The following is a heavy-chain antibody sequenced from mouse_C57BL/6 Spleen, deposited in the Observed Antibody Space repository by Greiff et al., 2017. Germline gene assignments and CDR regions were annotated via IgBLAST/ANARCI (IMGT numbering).Heavy chain of an antibody. V-gene: IGHV1-63*01. CDR2: IYPGGGYT. CDR1: GYTFTNYW. Sequence: VQLQESGAELVRPGTSVKMSCKASGYTFTNYWIGWAKQRPGHGLEWIGDIYPGGGYTNYNEKFKGKATLTADKSSSTAYMQFRSLTSEDAAIYDCARWDYSHYYAMGYRGQGTSVTVSS. J-gene: IGHJ4*01. CDR3: ARWDYSHYYAMGY. D-gene: IGHD1-1*01.